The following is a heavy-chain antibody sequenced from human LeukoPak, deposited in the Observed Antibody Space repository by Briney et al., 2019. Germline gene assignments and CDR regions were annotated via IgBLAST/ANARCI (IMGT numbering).Heavy chain of an antibody. CDR1: GSIISTYW. D-gene: IGHD6-19*01. V-gene: IGHV5-51*01. CDR2: IYPRDSDT. Sequence: GASLQVCGKGSGSIISTYWSGWGRQLAGKGVEWMGIIYPRDSDTRYSPSFQGQVPISADKSISTAYLQWSSLKASDTAIYYCARQAAVAGPGIDYWGQGTLVTVSS. J-gene: IGHJ4*02. CDR3: ARQAAVAGPGIDY.